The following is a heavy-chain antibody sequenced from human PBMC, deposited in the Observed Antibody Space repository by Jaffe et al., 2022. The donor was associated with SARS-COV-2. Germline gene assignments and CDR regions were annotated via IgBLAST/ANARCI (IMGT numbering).Heavy chain of an antibody. J-gene: IGHJ4*02. CDR2: VTGNGGRT. Sequence: EVQLLESGGGLVQPGGSLRISCAASGFTFSSYAMHWVRQAPGKGLEWVSGVTGNGGRTSHADSVEGRFTISRDNSNNTLYLQMTSLRAEDTATYYCARSAPLTIASLDTDFGYWGQGTLVTVSS. V-gene: IGHV3-23*01. CDR1: GFTFSSYA. CDR3: ARSAPLTIASLDTDFGY. D-gene: IGHD3-3*02.